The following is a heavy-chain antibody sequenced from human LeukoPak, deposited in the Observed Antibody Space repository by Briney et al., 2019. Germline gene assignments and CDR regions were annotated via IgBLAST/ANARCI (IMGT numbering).Heavy chain of an antibody. Sequence: GGSLRLSCAASGFTFSSYEMNWVRQAPGKGLEWVSSISSSSSYIYYADSVKGRFTISRDNAKNSLYLQMNSLRAEDTAVYYCARGGGNYYGSGSYPRAYYFDYWGQGTLVTVSS. CDR2: ISSSSSYI. V-gene: IGHV3-21*01. D-gene: IGHD3-10*01. J-gene: IGHJ4*02. CDR1: GFTFSSYE. CDR3: ARGGGNYYGSGSYPRAYYFDY.